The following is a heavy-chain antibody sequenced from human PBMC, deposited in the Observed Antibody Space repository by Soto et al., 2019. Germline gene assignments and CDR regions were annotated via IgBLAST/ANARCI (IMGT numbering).Heavy chain of an antibody. Sequence: GGSLRLSCAASGFTFSSYWMHWVRQAPGKGLVWVSRVNPDGSSTTYADSVEGRFTISRDNAKNTLYLQMNSLRVEDTAVYYCARDIGGSSDYWGQGTLVTVSS. CDR1: GFTFSSYW. CDR2: VNPDGSST. V-gene: IGHV3-74*01. CDR3: ARDIGGSSDY. D-gene: IGHD1-26*01. J-gene: IGHJ4*02.